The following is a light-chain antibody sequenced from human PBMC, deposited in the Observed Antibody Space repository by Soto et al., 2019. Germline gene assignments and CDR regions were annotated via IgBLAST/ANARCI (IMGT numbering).Light chain of an antibody. V-gene: IGKV1-39*01. CDR3: QQSSSFPLT. CDR1: QSISSY. Sequence: DIQLSQSPSSLSASVGDRVTITCRASQSISSYLNWYQQKPGKAPKLLIYKASSLESGVPSRFSGSGSGTDFTLTISSLQPEDFAAYYCQQSSSFPLTFGPGTKVAIK. J-gene: IGKJ3*01. CDR2: KAS.